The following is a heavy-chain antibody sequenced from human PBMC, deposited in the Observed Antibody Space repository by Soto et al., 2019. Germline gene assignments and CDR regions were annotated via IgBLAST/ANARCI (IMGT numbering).Heavy chain of an antibody. CDR2: IYSGGTT. CDR1: GFIVTSSY. Sequence: GGSPRLSCADSGFIVTSSYMSWVRQAPGKGLEWVSVIYSGGTTYYADSVKGRFTISRDNSKNTLFLQMNSLRAEDTAVYYCARVQIGYCSSTSCNYGMDVWGQGTTVTLSS. V-gene: IGHV3-66*01. D-gene: IGHD2-2*01. J-gene: IGHJ6*02. CDR3: ARVQIGYCSSTSCNYGMDV.